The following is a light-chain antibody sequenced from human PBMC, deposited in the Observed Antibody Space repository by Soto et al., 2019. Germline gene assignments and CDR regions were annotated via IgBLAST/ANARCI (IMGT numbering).Light chain of an antibody. J-gene: IGKJ1*01. V-gene: IGKV3-20*01. CDR1: QSIDNK. CDR2: GAS. CDR3: QQYGSLSWT. Sequence: EIVLTQSPGTLSLSPGERATLSCRASQSIDNKLAWYQQKPGQAPRLLIYGASSRATGIPDRFSGSGSGTDFTLTISRLEPEDFAVYHCQQYGSLSWTFGQGTKVDI.